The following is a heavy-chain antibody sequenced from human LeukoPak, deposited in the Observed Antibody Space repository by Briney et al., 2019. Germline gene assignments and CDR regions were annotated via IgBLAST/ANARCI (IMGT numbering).Heavy chain of an antibody. D-gene: IGHD3-22*01. V-gene: IGHV5-51*01. Sequence: GESLKISCQGSGYSFTSYWIGWVRQMPGKGLEWMGMIYPGVSDTRYSPSFQGQVTISAAKSISTAYLQWSSLKASDTAMYYCARRGIVAYYYYGMDVWGQGTTVTVSS. J-gene: IGHJ6*02. CDR2: IYPGVSDT. CDR1: GYSFTSYW. CDR3: ARRGIVAYYYYGMDV.